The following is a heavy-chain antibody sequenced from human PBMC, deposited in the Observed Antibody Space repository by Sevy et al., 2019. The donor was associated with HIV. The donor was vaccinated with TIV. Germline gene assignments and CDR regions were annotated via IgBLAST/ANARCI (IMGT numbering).Heavy chain of an antibody. D-gene: IGHD3-10*01. V-gene: IGHV3-21*01. CDR2: ISSSSSYI. CDR1: GFTFSSYS. Sequence: GGSLRLSCAASGFTFSSYSMNWVRQAPGKGLEWVSSISSSSSYIYYADSVKGRFTISRDNTKNSLYLQMNSLRAEDTAVYYCARDLTPDYYGSGSYYPWFDPWGQGTLVTVSS. J-gene: IGHJ5*02. CDR3: ARDLTPDYYGSGSYYPWFDP.